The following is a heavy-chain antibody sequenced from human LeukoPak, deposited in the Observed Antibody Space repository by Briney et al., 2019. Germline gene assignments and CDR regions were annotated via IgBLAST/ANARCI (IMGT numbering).Heavy chain of an antibody. D-gene: IGHD3-22*01. CDR1: GFTLSNAW. V-gene: IGHV3-15*01. J-gene: IGHJ3*02. CDR2: IKSKTDGGTT. Sequence: GGSLRLSCAASGFTLSNAWMSWVRQAPGKGLEWVGRIKSKTDGGTTDYAAPVKGRFTISRDDSKNTLYLQMNSLKTEDTAVYYCTTDGSSFGLYYYDSSGPDGAFDIWGQGTMVTVSS. CDR3: TTDGSSFGLYYYDSSGPDGAFDI.